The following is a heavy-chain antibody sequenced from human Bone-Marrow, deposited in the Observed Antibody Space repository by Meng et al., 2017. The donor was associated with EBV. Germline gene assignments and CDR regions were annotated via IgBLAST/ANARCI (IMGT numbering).Heavy chain of an antibody. V-gene: IGHV4-4*02. CDR1: GDSIGSSHW. D-gene: IGHD3-22*01. Sequence: QVQRPESGPGLVKPSGTLSLTCDVSGDSIGSSHWWSWVRQPPGKGLEWIGKIYHSGSTSYNPSLRSRVTISVDKSKSQFSLKLTSVTAADTAVYYCARDYYGYNYFDYWGQGTLVTVSS. J-gene: IGHJ4*02. CDR3: ARDYYGYNYFDY. CDR2: IYHSGST.